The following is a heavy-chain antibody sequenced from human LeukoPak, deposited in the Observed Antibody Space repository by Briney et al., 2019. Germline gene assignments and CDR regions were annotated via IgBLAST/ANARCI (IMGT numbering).Heavy chain of an antibody. CDR2: IYTSGST. CDR1: GGSISSGGYY. CDR3: ARSPYNWNYANYYFDY. V-gene: IGHV4-61*02. J-gene: IGHJ4*02. D-gene: IGHD1-7*01. Sequence: SETLSLTCTVSGGSISSGGYYWSWIRQPAGKGLEWIGRIYTSGSTNYNPSLKSRVTISVDTSRNQFSLKLSSGTAADTAVYYCARSPYNWNYANYYFDYWVQGTLVTVSS.